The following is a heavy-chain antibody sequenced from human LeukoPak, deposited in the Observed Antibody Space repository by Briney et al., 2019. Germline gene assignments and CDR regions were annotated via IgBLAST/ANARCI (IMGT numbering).Heavy chain of an antibody. Sequence: ASVKVSCKASGYTFTSYDINWVRQATGQGLEWLGWMNPNSGNTGYAQKFQGRVTITRDTSISTAYMELSGLTSDDTAVYYCTRGRPASFDPWGQGTLVTVSS. CDR1: GYTFTSYD. CDR3: TRGRPASFDP. CDR2: MNPNSGNT. V-gene: IGHV1-8*03. D-gene: IGHD2-2*01. J-gene: IGHJ5*02.